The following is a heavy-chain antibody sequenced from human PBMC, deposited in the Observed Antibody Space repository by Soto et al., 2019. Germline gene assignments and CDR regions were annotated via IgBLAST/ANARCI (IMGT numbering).Heavy chain of an antibody. D-gene: IGHD2-8*01. V-gene: IGHV3-53*01. CDR1: GFTVSSNY. J-gene: IGHJ6*03. CDR3: TTRYCTNGVCSMDV. Sequence: GGSLRLSCAASGFTVSSNYMSWVRQAPGKGLEWVSVIYSGGSTYYADSVKGRFTISRDDSKNTLYLQMNSLKTEDTAVYYCTTRYCTNGVCSMDVWGKGTTVTVSS. CDR2: IYSGGST.